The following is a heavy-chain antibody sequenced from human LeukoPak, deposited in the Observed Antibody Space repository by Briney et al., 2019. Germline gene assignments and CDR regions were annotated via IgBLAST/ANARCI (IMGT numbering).Heavy chain of an antibody. J-gene: IGHJ4*03. CDR1: GFPFSDHA. CDR3: ARFPIYSGSYFDS. Sequence: GGSLRLSCAASGFPFSDHAMSWVRQAPGKGLEWVSAVSANGAATYYTDSVKGRFTISRANSKSTLYLQVNSLRAEDAAIYYCARFPIYSGSYFDSWGQGTLVTVSS. V-gene: IGHV3-23*01. D-gene: IGHD1-26*01. CDR2: VSANGAAT.